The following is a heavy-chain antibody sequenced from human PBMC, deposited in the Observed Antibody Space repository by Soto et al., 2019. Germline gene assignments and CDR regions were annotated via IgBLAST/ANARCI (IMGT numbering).Heavy chain of an antibody. CDR2: IYSGGST. V-gene: IGHV3-66*01. CDR3: ARESAYYYGSGSYYKMYYYMDV. D-gene: IGHD3-10*01. Sequence: GGSLRLSCAASGFTVSSNYMSWVRQAPGKGLEWVSVIYSGGSTYYADSVKGRFTISRDNSKNTLYLQMNSLRAEDTAVYYCARESAYYYGSGSYYKMYYYMDVWGKGTTVTVSS. J-gene: IGHJ6*03. CDR1: GFTVSSNY.